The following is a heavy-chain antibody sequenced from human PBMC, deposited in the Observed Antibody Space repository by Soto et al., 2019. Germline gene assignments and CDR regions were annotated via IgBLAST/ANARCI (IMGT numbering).Heavy chain of an antibody. Sequence: QITLKESGPTLVKPTQTLTLTCIFSGFSLSTNGVGVGWIRQPPGKSLEWLALLYWDDDKHYNASLKSRLTLPKDTSKTQVVLTMTNMDPVDTATYYCAHRRARTAGRDDAYDVWGQGTLVVVSS. J-gene: IGHJ3*01. CDR1: GFSLSTNGVG. CDR2: LYWDDDK. V-gene: IGHV2-5*02. D-gene: IGHD6-6*01. CDR3: AHRRARTAGRDDAYDV.